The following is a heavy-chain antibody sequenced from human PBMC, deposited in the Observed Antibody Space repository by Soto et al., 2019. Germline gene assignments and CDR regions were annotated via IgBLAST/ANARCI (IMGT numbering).Heavy chain of an antibody. CDR2: INNHGGAA. Sequence: QAGGSLRLSCSPSGFTFRTYAMNWVRQAPGKGLEWVSSINNHGGAAYYAESVKGRFTISRDNSKNILYLQMNSLRAEDTAIYYCAKSPSGYFYFDFWGQGALVTVLL. V-gene: IGHV3-23*01. J-gene: IGHJ4*02. CDR1: GFTFRTYA. D-gene: IGHD3-22*01. CDR3: AKSPSGYFYFDF.